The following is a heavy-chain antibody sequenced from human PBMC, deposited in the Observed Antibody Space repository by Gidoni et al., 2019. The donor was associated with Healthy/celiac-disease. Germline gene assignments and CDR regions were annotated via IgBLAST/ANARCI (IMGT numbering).Heavy chain of an antibody. V-gene: IGHV3-9*01. Sequence: EVQLVESGGGLVQPGRSLRLSCAASGFTFDDYAMHWVRHAPGKGLEWVSGISWNSGSIGYADSVKGRFTISRDNAKNSLYLQMNSLRAEDTALYYCAKDLGGYNLGAFDIWGQGTMVTVSS. CDR3: AKDLGGYNLGAFDI. CDR2: ISWNSGSI. CDR1: GFTFDDYA. D-gene: IGHD5-12*01. J-gene: IGHJ3*02.